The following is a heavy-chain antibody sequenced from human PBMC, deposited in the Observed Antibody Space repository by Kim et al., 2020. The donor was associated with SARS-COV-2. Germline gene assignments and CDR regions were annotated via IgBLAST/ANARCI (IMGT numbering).Heavy chain of an antibody. CDR3: ARDRVSGNYYLDF. J-gene: IGHJ4*02. Sequence: GQRFQGRVTITADEATSTAYMELSSLRSEDTAIYYCARDRVSGNYYLDFWGQGTLVSVSS. V-gene: IGHV1-69*01. D-gene: IGHD1-26*01.